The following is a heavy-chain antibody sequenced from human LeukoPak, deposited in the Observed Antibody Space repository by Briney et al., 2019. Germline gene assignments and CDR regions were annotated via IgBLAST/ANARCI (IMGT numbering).Heavy chain of an antibody. D-gene: IGHD6-13*01. V-gene: IGHV3-11*04. CDR2: ISSSGSTI. CDR3: ARVGSSSWSTRYDY. CDR1: GGSISSYY. Sequence: LSLTCTVSGGSISSYYMSWIRQAPGKGLEWASYISSSGSTIYYADSVKGRFTISRDNAKNSLYLQMNSLRAEDTAVYYCARVGSSSWSTRYDYWGQGTLVTVSS. J-gene: IGHJ4*02.